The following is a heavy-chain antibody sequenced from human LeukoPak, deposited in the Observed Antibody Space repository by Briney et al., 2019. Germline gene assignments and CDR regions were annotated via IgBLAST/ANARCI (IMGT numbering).Heavy chain of an antibody. D-gene: IGHD3-22*01. Sequence: GASVKVSCKASGYTFTGYYMHWVRQAPGQGLEWMGWINPNSGGTNYAQKFQGRVTMTRDTSISTAYMELSRLRSDDTAVYYCARDLTYDSSGYYFDYWGQGTLVTVSS. V-gene: IGHV1-2*02. CDR3: ARDLTYDSSGYYFDY. CDR2: INPNSGGT. J-gene: IGHJ4*02. CDR1: GYTFTGYY.